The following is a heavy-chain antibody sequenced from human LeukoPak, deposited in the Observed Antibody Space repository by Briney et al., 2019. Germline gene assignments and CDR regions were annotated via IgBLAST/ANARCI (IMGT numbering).Heavy chain of an antibody. CDR3: ARVARDGYYTY. D-gene: IGHD5-24*01. CDR2: ISRSGSTI. V-gene: IGHV3-11*04. Sequence: GGSLRLSCAASGFTFSDYYMSWIRQAPGKGLEWVSYISRSGSTIYYADSVKGRFTISRDNAKNSLYLQIDSLRAEDTAVYYCARVARDGYYTYWGQGTLVTVSS. J-gene: IGHJ4*02. CDR1: GFTFSDYY.